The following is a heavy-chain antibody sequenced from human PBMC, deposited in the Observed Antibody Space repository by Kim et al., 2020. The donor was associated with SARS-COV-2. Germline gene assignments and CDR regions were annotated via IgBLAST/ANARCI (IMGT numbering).Heavy chain of an antibody. J-gene: IGHJ1*01. CDR3: AKGERREWLLRLEYFQH. Sequence: GGSLRFSCAASGFTFSSYGMHWVRQAPGKGLEWVAVISYDGSNKYYADSVKGRFTISRDNSKNTLYLQMNSLRAEDTAVYYCAKGERREWLLRLEYFQHWGQGTLVTVSP. D-gene: IGHD3-3*01. CDR1: GFTFSSYG. V-gene: IGHV3-30*18. CDR2: ISYDGSNK.